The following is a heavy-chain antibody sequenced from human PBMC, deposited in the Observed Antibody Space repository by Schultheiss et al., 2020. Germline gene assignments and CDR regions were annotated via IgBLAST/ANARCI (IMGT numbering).Heavy chain of an antibody. Sequence: GGSLRLSCAASGFTFSNAWMSWVRQAPGKGLEWVGRIKRKTEGGTTDYGAPVKGRFTVSRDDSTNTLYLQMNSLKIEDTAVYYCTTDRYYLNDNGDYQFQHWGQGTLVTVSS. V-gene: IGHV3-15*01. CDR3: TTDRYYLNDNGDYQFQH. CDR1: GFTFSNAW. CDR2: IKRKTEGGTT. D-gene: IGHD3-22*01. J-gene: IGHJ1*01.